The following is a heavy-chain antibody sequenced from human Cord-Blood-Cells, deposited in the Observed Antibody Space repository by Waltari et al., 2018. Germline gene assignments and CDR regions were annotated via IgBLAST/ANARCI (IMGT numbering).Heavy chain of an antibody. CDR2: INHSGST. J-gene: IGHJ4*02. D-gene: IGHD2-15*01. V-gene: IGHV4-34*01. CDR3: ASGHRGYGY. CDR1: GGSFSGYY. Sequence: QVQLQQWGAGLLKPSETLSLTCAVYGGSFSGYYWSWIRQPPGKGREWIGEINHSGSTNYNPALKGGVTISVDTSKNQFSLKLSSVTAADTAVSYCASGHRGYGYWGQGILVTVSS.